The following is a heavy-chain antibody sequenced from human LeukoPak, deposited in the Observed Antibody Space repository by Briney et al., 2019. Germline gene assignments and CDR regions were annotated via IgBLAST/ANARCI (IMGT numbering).Heavy chain of an antibody. J-gene: IGHJ6*03. D-gene: IGHD3-10*01. CDR3: ATSYGSGSYASDYYYMDV. CDR1: GFTFTGYG. V-gene: IGHV3-23*01. CDR2: ISYSGRST. Sequence: GGSLRLSCAASGFTFTGYGMSWVRQAPGKGLEWLSTISYSGRSTYYADSVKGRFTISRDNSMDTLYLQMNSLRAEDTAVYYCATSYGSGSYASDYYYMDVWGKGTTVTISS.